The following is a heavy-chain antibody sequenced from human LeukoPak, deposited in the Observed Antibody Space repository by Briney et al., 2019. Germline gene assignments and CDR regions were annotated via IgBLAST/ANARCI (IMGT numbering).Heavy chain of an antibody. D-gene: IGHD1-14*01. CDR1: GFAFSSYA. V-gene: IGHV3-30-3*01. J-gene: IGHJ4*02. CDR2: VSYDGGSK. CDR3: ARSDSWRNSDH. Sequence: GGSLRLSCAASGFAFSSYAMHWVRQGPGKGLEWVALVSYDGGSKYYADSVKGRITISRDNSKNTLYLQMNSLGAADTAVYFCARSDSWRNSDHWGQGILVTVSS.